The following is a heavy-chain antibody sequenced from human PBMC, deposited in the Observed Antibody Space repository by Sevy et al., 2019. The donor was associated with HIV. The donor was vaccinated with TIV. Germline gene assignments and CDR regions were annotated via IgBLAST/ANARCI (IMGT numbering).Heavy chain of an antibody. D-gene: IGHD3-10*01. J-gene: IGHJ4*02. V-gene: IGHV4-61*02. Sequence: SETLSLTCAVSGGSISSGSYYWTWIRQPAGKGLEWIGRIYNNGSTNYNPSLKSRVTTSADTSKNQFSLKLRSVTAADTAVYYCATSWRYYASGKPEDLFDYWGQGTQVTVSS. CDR2: IYNNGST. CDR3: ATSWRYYASGKPEDLFDY. CDR1: GGSISSGSYY.